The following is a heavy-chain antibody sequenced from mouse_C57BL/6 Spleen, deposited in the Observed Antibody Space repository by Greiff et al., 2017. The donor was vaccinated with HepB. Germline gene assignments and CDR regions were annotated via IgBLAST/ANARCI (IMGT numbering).Heavy chain of an antibody. CDR2: INPGSGGT. D-gene: IGHD2-1*01. J-gene: IGHJ3*01. CDR1: GYAFTNYL. Sequence: VKLQESGAELVRPGTSVKVSCKASGYAFTNYLIEWVKQRPGQGLEWIGVINPGSGGTNYNEKFKGKATLTADKSSSTAYMQLSSLTSEDSAVYFCARGGGNYGVAWFAYWGQGTLVTVSA. V-gene: IGHV1-54*01. CDR3: ARGGGNYGVAWFAY.